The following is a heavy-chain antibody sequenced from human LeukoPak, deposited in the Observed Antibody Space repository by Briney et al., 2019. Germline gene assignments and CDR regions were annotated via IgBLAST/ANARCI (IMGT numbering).Heavy chain of an antibody. CDR3: ARGSRGDYSNPPFDH. Sequence: GGSLRLSCEASGFTFGNYAMNWVRQAPGKGLEWVSSISSSSSYIYYADSVKGRFTISRDNAKNSLYLQMNSLRAEDTAVYYCARGSRGDYSNPPFDHWGQGTLVTVSS. CDR1: GFTFGNYA. D-gene: IGHD4-11*01. CDR2: ISSSSSYI. V-gene: IGHV3-21*01. J-gene: IGHJ4*02.